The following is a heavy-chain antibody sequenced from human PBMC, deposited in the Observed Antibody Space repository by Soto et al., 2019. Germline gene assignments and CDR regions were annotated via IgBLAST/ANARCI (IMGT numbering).Heavy chain of an antibody. V-gene: IGHV1-8*01. CDR2: LNPNSVNT. J-gene: IGHJ6*02. D-gene: IGHD1-1*01. CDR3: ARTTPYYYCAMDV. CDR1: GYTFTSYD. Sequence: QVQLVQSGAEVKKPGASVKVSCKASGYTFTSYDISWVRQATGQGLEWMGRLNPNSVNTAYAQKYQGRVIMTTNASISTAYMELISLRSEDTAVYYCARTTPYYYCAMDVWGQGTTVTVSS.